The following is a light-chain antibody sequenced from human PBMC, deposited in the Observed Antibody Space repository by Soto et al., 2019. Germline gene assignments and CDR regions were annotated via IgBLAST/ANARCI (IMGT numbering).Light chain of an antibody. J-gene: IGKJ2*01. V-gene: IGKV3-20*01. CDR3: QQYGGSPYT. Sequence: ELVLTQSPGTLSLSPGERATLSCRASHIVRSNELAWYQQKPGQAPRLLIYGASSRATGIPDRFSGTGSGTDVTLTISSLEPEDFALYYCQQYGGSPYTFGQGTKLEI. CDR2: GAS. CDR1: HIVRSNE.